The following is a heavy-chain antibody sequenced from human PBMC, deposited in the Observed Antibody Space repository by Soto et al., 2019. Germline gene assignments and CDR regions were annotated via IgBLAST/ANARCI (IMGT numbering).Heavy chain of an antibody. D-gene: IGHD6-6*01. V-gene: IGHV4-59*01. Sequence: SETLSLTCTVSGGSISSYYWSWIRQPPGKGLEWIGYIYYSGSTNYNPSLKSRVTISVDTSKNQFSLKLSSVTAADTAVYYCVRYRVAARPGGWFDPWGQGTLVTVSS. CDR3: VRYRVAARPGGWFDP. CDR2: IYYSGST. J-gene: IGHJ5*02. CDR1: GGSISSYY.